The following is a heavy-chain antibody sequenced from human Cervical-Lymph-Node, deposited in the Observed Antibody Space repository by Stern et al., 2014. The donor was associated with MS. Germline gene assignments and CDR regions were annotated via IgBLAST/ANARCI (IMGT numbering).Heavy chain of an antibody. Sequence: VQLVESGGGLVKPGGSLRLSCVASGLTFSDHYMTWIRQAPGKGLEWLSYISSGSSYTNYADSVKGRFTISRDNAKNSLYLQMNSLRADDTAVYYCASHHYYDSSAGLDYWGQGTLVTVSS. CDR3: ASHHYYDSSAGLDY. D-gene: IGHD3-22*01. CDR1: GLTFSDHY. J-gene: IGHJ4*02. V-gene: IGHV3-11*06. CDR2: ISSGSSYT.